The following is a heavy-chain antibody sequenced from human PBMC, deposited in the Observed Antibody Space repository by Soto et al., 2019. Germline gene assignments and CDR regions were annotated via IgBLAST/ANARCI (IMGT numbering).Heavy chain of an antibody. CDR3: AHRATMTIFGLIIDNGIWFDP. CDR2: IYWDGDK. Sequence: QINLIESGPTLVNPTQTLTLTCTFSGFSLSPSGAAVGWVRQPPGRALEWLALIYWDGDKRYNASLGNRLTITKDTSMNQVVLTLTNVDPADTATYYCAHRATMTIFGLIIDNGIWFDPWGQGTRVIVSS. D-gene: IGHD3-3*01. V-gene: IGHV2-5*02. J-gene: IGHJ5*02. CDR1: GFSLSPSGAA.